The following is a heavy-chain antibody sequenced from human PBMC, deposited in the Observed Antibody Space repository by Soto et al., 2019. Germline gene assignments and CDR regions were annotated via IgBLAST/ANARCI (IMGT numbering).Heavy chain of an antibody. D-gene: IGHD1-1*01. CDR1: GFTFSSYG. Sequence: GGSLRLSCAVSGFTFSSYGMHWVRQAPGKGLEWVAVISYDGSNKYYADSVKGRFTISRDNSKNTLYLQMNSLRAEDTAVYYCAKDLVAAPNNWWDNWFDPWGQGTLVTVSS. CDR2: ISYDGSNK. CDR3: AKDLVAAPNNWWDNWFDP. V-gene: IGHV3-30*18. J-gene: IGHJ5*02.